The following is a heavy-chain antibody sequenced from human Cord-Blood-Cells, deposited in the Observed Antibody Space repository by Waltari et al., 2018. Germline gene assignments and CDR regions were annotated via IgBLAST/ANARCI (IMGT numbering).Heavy chain of an antibody. J-gene: IGHJ6*02. CDR3: ARDPRQFSSGWYYYYYGMDV. D-gene: IGHD6-25*01. CDR1: GGPISSGDYY. CDR2: ICYSGST. V-gene: IGHV4-30-4*08. Sequence: QVQLQESGPGLVKPSQTLSLTCTVSGGPISSGDYYWSWIRQPPGKGLEWIGYICYSGSTYYIATLKSRVTISVDASKNQFSLKLSSVTAADTAVYYGARDPRQFSSGWYYYYYGMDVWGQGTTVTVSS.